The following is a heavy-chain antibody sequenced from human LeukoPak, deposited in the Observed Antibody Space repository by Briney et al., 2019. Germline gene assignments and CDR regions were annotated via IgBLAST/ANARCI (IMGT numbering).Heavy chain of an antibody. CDR1: GLTFSDHA. Sequence: PGGSLRLSCAASGLTFSDHAMTWVRQAPGKGPECVSSINAGFTDYINSVKGRFTISIDKAKNTLYLQMDSLRAADTAVYYCVGRVKLAFDYWGPGTQVTVSS. V-gene: IGHV3-20*04. CDR3: VGRVKLAFDY. D-gene: IGHD3-10*01. CDR2: INAGFT. J-gene: IGHJ4*02.